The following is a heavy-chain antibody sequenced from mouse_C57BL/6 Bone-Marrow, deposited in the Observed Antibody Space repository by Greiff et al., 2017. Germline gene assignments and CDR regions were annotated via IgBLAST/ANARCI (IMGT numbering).Heavy chain of an antibody. CDR2: IIPNNGGT. D-gene: IGHD3-2*02. J-gene: IGHJ3*01. CDR1: GYTFTDYN. Sequence: VQLQQSGPELVKPGASVKIPCKASGYTFTDYNMDWVKQSHGKSLEWIGDIIPNNGGTIYNQKFKGKATLTVDKSSSTAYMELRSLTSEDTAVYYCARGSSGYLAWFAYWGQGTLVTVSA. V-gene: IGHV1-18*01. CDR3: ARGSSGYLAWFAY.